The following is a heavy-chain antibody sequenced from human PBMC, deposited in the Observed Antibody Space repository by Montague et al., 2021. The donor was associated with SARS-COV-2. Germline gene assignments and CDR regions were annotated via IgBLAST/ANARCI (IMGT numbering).Heavy chain of an antibody. CDR2: IDWDDDT. CDR1: GFSVSTSGLC. Sequence: PALVKPTQTLTLTCTFSGFSVSTSGLCVSWIRQPPGKALEWLALIDWDDDTYYSTPLKTRLAISKDTSKNQVVLTMIDMDPVDTGTYYCARIPEYSSGGGPDWYFDLWGRGTLVTVSS. D-gene: IGHD6-19*01. CDR3: ARIPEYSSGGGPDWYFDL. V-gene: IGHV2-70*01. J-gene: IGHJ2*01.